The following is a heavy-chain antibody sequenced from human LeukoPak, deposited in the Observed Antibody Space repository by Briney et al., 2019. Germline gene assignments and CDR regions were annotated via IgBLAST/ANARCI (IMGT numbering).Heavy chain of an antibody. D-gene: IGHD3-22*01. CDR1: GYTFTGYY. J-gene: IGHJ4*02. V-gene: IGHV1-2*02. CDR2: INPNSGGT. CDR3: ARSINYYDSSGYYGY. Sequence: GASVKVSCKASGYTFTGYYMHWVRQAPGQGLEWMGWINPNSGGTNYAQKFQGRVTMTRDTSISTAYMELSRLRSDDTAVYYCARSINYYDSSGYYGYWGQGALVTVSS.